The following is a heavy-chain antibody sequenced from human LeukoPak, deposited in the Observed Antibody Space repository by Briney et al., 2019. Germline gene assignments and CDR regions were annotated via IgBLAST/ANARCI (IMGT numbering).Heavy chain of an antibody. CDR3: AKDTSAWWYHRAYMNV. Sequence: PGGSLRLSCAASGFTFSDYAMSWVRQAPGGGLEWVSAMSGRGDETFHADSVKGRFTTSRDNSKNTLSLQMSSLRVEDSAVYFCAKDTSAWWYHRAYMNVWGTGTTVTVS. J-gene: IGHJ6*03. D-gene: IGHD2-15*01. V-gene: IGHV3-23*01. CDR1: GFTFSDYA. CDR2: MSGRGDET.